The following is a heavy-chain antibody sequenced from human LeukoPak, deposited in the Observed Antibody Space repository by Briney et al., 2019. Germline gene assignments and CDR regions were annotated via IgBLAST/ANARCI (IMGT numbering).Heavy chain of an antibody. Sequence: SETLSLTCTVSGGSISSYYWSWIRQPPGKGLEWIGYIYYSGSTNYNPSLKSRVTISVDTSKNQFSLKLSSVTAADTAVYYFARHPPAPPQWLVHYNGDAFDIWGQGTMVTVSS. V-gene: IGHV4-59*08. CDR2: IYYSGST. D-gene: IGHD6-19*01. CDR1: GGSISSYY. J-gene: IGHJ3*02. CDR3: ARHPPAPPQWLVHYNGDAFDI.